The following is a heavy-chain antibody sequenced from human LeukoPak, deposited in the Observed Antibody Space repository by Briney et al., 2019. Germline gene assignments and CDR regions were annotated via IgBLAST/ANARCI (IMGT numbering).Heavy chain of an antibody. CDR1: GGSFSGFY. D-gene: IGHD6-13*01. V-gene: IGHV4-34*01. Sequence: SETLSLTCAVYGGSFSGFYWTWIRQTPRKGLEWIGEINHSGTTNYNPSLRGRVTISADTSKNQFSLKLRSVTAADTAVYFCARLVAAPGTAGAWFDPWGQGTLVTVSS. CDR3: ARLVAAPGTAGAWFDP. J-gene: IGHJ5*02. CDR2: INHSGTT.